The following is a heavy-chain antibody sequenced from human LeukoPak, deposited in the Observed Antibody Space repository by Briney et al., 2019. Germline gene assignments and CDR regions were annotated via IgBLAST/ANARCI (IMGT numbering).Heavy chain of an antibody. Sequence: GASVKVSCKASGYTFTSYDINWVRQATGQGLEWKGWMNPNSGNTGYAQKFQGRVTMTRNTSISTAYMELSSLTAEDTAVYYCARGRYRKFDYWGQGTLLTVSS. CDR2: MNPNSGNT. V-gene: IGHV1-8*01. CDR1: GYTFTSYD. J-gene: IGHJ4*02. D-gene: IGHD1-26*01. CDR3: ARGRYRKFDY.